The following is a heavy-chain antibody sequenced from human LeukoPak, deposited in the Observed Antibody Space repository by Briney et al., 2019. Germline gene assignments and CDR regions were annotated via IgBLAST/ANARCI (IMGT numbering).Heavy chain of an antibody. V-gene: IGHV3-48*01. Sequence: GGSLRLSCAASGFTFSSYSMNWVRQAPGKGLEWVSYISSSSSTIYYADSVKGRFTISRDNAKNSLYLQMNSLRAEDTAVYYCARDLIAYDFWSGYSSYFDYWGQGTLVTVSS. CDR3: ARDLIAYDFWSGYSSYFDY. J-gene: IGHJ4*02. CDR2: ISSSSSTI. D-gene: IGHD3-3*01. CDR1: GFTFSSYS.